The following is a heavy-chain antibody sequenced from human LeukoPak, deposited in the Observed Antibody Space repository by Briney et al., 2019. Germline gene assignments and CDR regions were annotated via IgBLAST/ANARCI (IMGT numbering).Heavy chain of an antibody. CDR2: IYHSGST. J-gene: IGHJ4*02. Sequence: SQTLSLTCAVSGGSISSGGYSWSWIRQPPGKGLEWIGYIYHSGSTYYNPSLKSRVTISVDRSKNQFSLKLSSVTAADTAVYHCAREQLAGWFDYWGQGTLVTVSS. CDR3: AREQLAGWFDY. D-gene: IGHD6-6*01. V-gene: IGHV4-30-2*01. CDR1: GGSISSGGYS.